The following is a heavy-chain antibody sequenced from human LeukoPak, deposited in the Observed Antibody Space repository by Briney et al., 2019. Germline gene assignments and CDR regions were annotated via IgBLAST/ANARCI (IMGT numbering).Heavy chain of an antibody. J-gene: IGHJ1*01. CDR2: IRYDGSNK. V-gene: IGHV3-30*02. Sequence: GGSLRLSCAASGFTFSSYGMHWVRQAPGKGLEWVAFIRYDGSNKYYADSVKGRFTISRDNSKNTLYLQMNSLRAEDTAVYYCATYSSGWYVAEEYFQHWGQGTLVTVSS. CDR1: GFTFSSYG. CDR3: ATYSSGWYVAEEYFQH. D-gene: IGHD6-19*01.